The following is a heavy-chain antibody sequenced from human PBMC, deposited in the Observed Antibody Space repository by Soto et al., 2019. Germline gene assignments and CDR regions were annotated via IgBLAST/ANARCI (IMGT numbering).Heavy chain of an antibody. CDR2: INSDGSST. D-gene: IGHD3-22*01. J-gene: IGHJ4*02. CDR1: GFTFGPYW. CDR3: ASGGSGYYNY. V-gene: IGHV3-74*01. Sequence: EVQLVESGGGLVQPGGSLRLSCAASGFTFGPYWMHWVRQVPGKGLVWLSRINSDGSSTNYADSVKGRFTISRDNAKSTLSLQMHSLRAEDTAVYYCASGGSGYYNYWGQATLVTVSS.